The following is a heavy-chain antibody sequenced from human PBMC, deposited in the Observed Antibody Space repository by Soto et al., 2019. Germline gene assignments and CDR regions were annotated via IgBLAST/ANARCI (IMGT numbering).Heavy chain of an antibody. J-gene: IGHJ4*02. CDR2: IDPSDSQT. CDR3: ARQIYDSDTGPNFQYYFDS. D-gene: IGHD3-22*01. V-gene: IGHV5-10-1*01. Sequence: GESLKISWKGSGYSFAGYWITWVRQKPGKGLEWMGRIDPSDSQTYYSPSFRGHVIISATKSITTVFLQWSSLRASDTAMYYCARQIYDSDTGPNFQYYFDSWGQGTPVTVSS. CDR1: GYSFAGYW.